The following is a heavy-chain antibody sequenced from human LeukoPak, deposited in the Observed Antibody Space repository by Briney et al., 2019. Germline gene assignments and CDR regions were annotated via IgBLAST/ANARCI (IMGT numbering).Heavy chain of an antibody. J-gene: IGHJ5*02. Sequence: SGGSLRLSCAASGFTFSSYNMNWVRQAPGKGLEWVSSISSSSSYIYYADSVKGRFTISRDNAKNSLYLQMNSLRVEDTAVYYCAREFRKGWDWFDPWGQGTLVTVSS. CDR1: GFTFSSYN. CDR3: AREFRKGWDWFDP. V-gene: IGHV3-21*04. D-gene: IGHD1-26*01. CDR2: ISSSSSYI.